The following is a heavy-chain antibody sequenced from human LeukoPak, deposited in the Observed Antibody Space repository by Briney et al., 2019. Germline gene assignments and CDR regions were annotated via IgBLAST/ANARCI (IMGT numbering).Heavy chain of an antibody. CDR3: AYFRDGVLRTLDY. CDR2: ISGSGGST. Sequence: PGGSLRLSCAASGFTFSSYAMSWVRQAPGKGLEWVSAISGSGGSTYYADSVKGRFTISRDNSKNTLYLQMNSLRAEDTAVYYCAYFRDGVLRTLDYWGQGTLVTVSS. D-gene: IGHD2/OR15-2a*01. J-gene: IGHJ4*02. V-gene: IGHV3-23*01. CDR1: GFTFSSYA.